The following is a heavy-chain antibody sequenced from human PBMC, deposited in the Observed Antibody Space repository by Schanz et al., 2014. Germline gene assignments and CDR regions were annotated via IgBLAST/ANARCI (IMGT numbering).Heavy chain of an antibody. CDR2: ISSYNGDT. CDR3: ARDNLVSSSWYNYYGMDV. D-gene: IGHD6-13*01. Sequence: QVQLVQSGAEVKKPGASVKVSCKASGYTFSLYGISWVRQAPGQGLEWMGGISSYNGDTNYAQKLQGRVTMTTDTSTSTVYMELRSLRSDDTAVYYCARDNLVSSSWYNYYGMDVWGQGTTVTVSS. CDR1: GYTFSLYG. J-gene: IGHJ6*02. V-gene: IGHV1-18*01.